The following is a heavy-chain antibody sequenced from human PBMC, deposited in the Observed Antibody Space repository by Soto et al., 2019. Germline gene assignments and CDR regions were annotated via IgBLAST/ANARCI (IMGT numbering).Heavy chain of an antibody. J-gene: IGHJ4*02. V-gene: IGHV1-2*04. CDR1: GYTFTDYY. CDR2: INPNSGGT. D-gene: IGHD6-13*01. CDR3: ARDTGSSTWTHYAY. Sequence: ASVKVSCKASGYTFTDYYMHWVRQAPGQGLEWMGWINPNSGGTNYAQKFQGWVTMTRDTSISTAYVELSSLRSDDTAVYYCARDTGSSTWTHYAYWGQGTLVTVSS.